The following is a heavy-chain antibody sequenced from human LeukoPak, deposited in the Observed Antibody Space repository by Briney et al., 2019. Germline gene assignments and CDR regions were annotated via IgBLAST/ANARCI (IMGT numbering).Heavy chain of an antibody. J-gene: IGHJ6*02. CDR3: ARSYGRYYYYGMDV. Sequence: PSETLSLTCAVYGGSFSGYYWSWIRQPPGKGLEWIGEINHSGSTNYNPSLKSRVTISVDTSKNQFSLKLSSVTAADTAVYYCARSYGRYYYYGMDVWGQGTTVTVSS. CDR2: INHSGST. D-gene: IGHD4-17*01. CDR1: GGSFSGYY. V-gene: IGHV4-34*01.